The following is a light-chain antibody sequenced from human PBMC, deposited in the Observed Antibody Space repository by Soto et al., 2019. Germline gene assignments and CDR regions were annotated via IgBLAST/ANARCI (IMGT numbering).Light chain of an antibody. CDR1: QSINSW. Sequence: DIQMTQSPSTLSASVGDRVIITCRASQSINSWLAWYQQKPGKAPKLLIYKASSLESGVPSRFSGSGSGTEFPLTISSLQPDDFATYYCQQYNSYWTFGKGTKVEVK. V-gene: IGKV1-5*03. CDR2: KAS. J-gene: IGKJ1*01. CDR3: QQYNSYWT.